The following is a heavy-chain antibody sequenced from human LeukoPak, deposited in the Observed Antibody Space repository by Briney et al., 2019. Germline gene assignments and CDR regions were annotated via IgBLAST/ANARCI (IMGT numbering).Heavy chain of an antibody. D-gene: IGHD3-22*01. CDR2: IIPIFGTA. CDR1: GGTFSSYA. CDR3: ARDGPGYYDSSGYFDY. J-gene: IGHJ4*02. Sequence: SVKVSCKASGGTFSSYAFSWVRQAPGQGLEWMGGIIPIFGTANYAQKFQGRVTITADESTSTAYMELSSLRSEDTAVYYCARDGPGYYDSSGYFDYWGQGTLVTVSS. V-gene: IGHV1-69*13.